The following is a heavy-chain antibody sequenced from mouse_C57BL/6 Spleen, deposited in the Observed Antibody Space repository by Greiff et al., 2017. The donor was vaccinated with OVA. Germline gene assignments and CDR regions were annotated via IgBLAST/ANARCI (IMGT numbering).Heavy chain of an antibody. V-gene: IGHV1-20*01. CDR3: ARGEGSYWYFDV. CDR1: GYSFTGYF. J-gene: IGHJ1*03. Sequence: EVKLVESGPELVKPGDSVKISCKASGYSFTGYFMNWVMQSHGKSLEWIGRINPYNGDTFYNQKFKGKATLTVDKSSSTAHMELRSLTSEDSAVYYCARGEGSYWYFDVWGTGTTVTVSS. D-gene: IGHD1-1*01. CDR2: INPYNGDT.